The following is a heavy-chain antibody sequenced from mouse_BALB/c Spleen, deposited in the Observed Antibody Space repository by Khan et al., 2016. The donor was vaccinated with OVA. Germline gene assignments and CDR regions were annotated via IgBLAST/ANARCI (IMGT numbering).Heavy chain of an antibody. CDR3: TRSAI. V-gene: IGHV5-6-3*01. CDR2: IVSNGGST. J-gene: IGHJ2*01. D-gene: IGHD2-12*01. CDR1: RFSISSYG. Sequence: EVQLEESGPGIVPPSQSLSRTCAISRFSISSYGLSSVRQPPDKRLELVATIVSNGGSTDYSARVTRLFTISVDNAKNALYQQMRSLKSEDTAMYYCTRSAIGGQGTTLTVSS.